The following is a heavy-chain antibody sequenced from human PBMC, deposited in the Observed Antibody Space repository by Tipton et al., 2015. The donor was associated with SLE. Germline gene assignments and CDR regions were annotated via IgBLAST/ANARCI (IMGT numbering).Heavy chain of an antibody. J-gene: IGHJ4*02. V-gene: IGHV3-49*03. CDR3: ARGARGPDY. D-gene: IGHD6-6*01. CDR1: GFIFGDYA. CDR2: IRSKVYGGTS. Sequence: SLSLSCTASGFIFGDYAMSWFRQAPGKGLEWVGFIRSKVYGGTSEYAASVKGRFSISIDDSKRIAYLQMNSLKTEDTAVYYCARGARGPDYWGQGTLVTVSS.